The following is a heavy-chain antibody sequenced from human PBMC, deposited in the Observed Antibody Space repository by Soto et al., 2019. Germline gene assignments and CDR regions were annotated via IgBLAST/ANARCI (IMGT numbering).Heavy chain of an antibody. Sequence: QVQLVQSGAEVKKPGSSVKVSCKASGGTFSSYAISWVRQAPGQGLEWMGGIITICGTANYAQTVQGRVTITADESTSTEYMEQSSLRSEEAEVYDVSRLATRIQVWLQYGMDVWGQGTTVTVSS. CDR2: IITICGTA. J-gene: IGHJ6*02. CDR3: SRLATRIQVWLQYGMDV. D-gene: IGHD5-18*01. CDR1: GGTFSSYA. V-gene: IGHV1-69*12.